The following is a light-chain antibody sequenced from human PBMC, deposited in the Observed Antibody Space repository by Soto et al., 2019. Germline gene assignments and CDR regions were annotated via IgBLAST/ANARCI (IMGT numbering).Light chain of an antibody. V-gene: IGLV1-51*01. CDR3: GSWDSSLSAYV. CDR1: SSNIGGNS. CDR2: DDN. J-gene: IGLJ1*01. Sequence: QSALTQQPPVSAAPGQKVTISCSGSSSNIGGNSVSWYQQLPGTAPKLLIYDDNKRPSGIPDRFSGSKSGTSATLGITGFQTGDEADYYCGSWDSSLSAYVFGTGTRSPS.